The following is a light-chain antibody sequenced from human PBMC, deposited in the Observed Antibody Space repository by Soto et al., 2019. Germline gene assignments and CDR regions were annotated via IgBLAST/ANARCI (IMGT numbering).Light chain of an antibody. V-gene: IGLV2-14*03. CDR1: SSDVGGSNF. CDR2: DVA. Sequence: QSALTQPASVSASPGQSITISCTGTSSDVGGSNFVSWYQQHPGKPPKLIIYDVATRPSGVSNRLSGSKSGSTASLIISRLQTADEADYYCVSFTSSTTYVFGSGTKLTVL. CDR3: VSFTSSTTYV. J-gene: IGLJ1*01.